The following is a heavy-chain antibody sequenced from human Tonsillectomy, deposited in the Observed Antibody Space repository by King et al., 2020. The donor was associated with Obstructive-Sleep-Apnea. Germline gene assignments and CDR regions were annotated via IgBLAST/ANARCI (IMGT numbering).Heavy chain of an antibody. Sequence: VQLVESGGDLVQPGGSLRLSCAASGFTVSSTYMSWVRQAPGKGLEWVSLIYSGGSTYYADSVEGRFTISRDNSRNTLYLQMNSLRAEDTAIYFCASDYSSGWYYFGYWGQGTLVTVSS. V-gene: IGHV3-66*01. D-gene: IGHD6-19*01. J-gene: IGHJ4*02. CDR3: ASDYSSGWYYFGY. CDR1: GFTVSSTY. CDR2: IYSGGST.